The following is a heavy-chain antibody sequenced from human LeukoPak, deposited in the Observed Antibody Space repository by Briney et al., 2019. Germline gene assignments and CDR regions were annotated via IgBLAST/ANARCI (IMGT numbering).Heavy chain of an antibody. V-gene: IGHV3-7*01. J-gene: IGHJ4*02. Sequence: PGGSLRLSCAASGFTFSSYWMSWVRQAPGKGLEWVANIKQDGSEKYYVDSVKGRFTISRDNAKNSLYLQMNSLRAEDTAVYYCAREKLPYDYVWGSYRESYYFDYWGQGTLVTVSS. D-gene: IGHD3-16*02. CDR2: IKQDGSEK. CDR1: GFTFSSYW. CDR3: AREKLPYDYVWGSYRESYYFDY.